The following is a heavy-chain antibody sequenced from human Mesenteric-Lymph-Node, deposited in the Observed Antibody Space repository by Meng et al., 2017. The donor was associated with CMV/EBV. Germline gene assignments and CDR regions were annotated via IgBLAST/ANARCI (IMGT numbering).Heavy chain of an antibody. Sequence: GESLKISCAASGFTFSSYAMSWVRQAPGKGLEWVSAISGSGGSTYYADSVKGRFTISRDNSKNTLYLQMHSLRAEDTAVYYCAKGSEYGGNRRGYFDYWGQGTLVTVSS. CDR3: AKGSEYGGNRRGYFDY. V-gene: IGHV3-23*01. CDR2: ISGSGGST. D-gene: IGHD4-23*01. CDR1: GFTFSSYA. J-gene: IGHJ4*02.